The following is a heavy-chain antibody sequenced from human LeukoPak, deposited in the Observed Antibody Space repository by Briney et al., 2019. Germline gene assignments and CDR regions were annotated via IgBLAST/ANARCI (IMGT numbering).Heavy chain of an antibody. Sequence: PGGSLRLSCAASGFTFSSYAMSWVRQAPGKGLEWVSAISGSGGSTYYADSVKGRFTNSRDNSKNTLYLQMNSLRAEDTAVYYCAKDPTSSGWVYYFDYWGQGTLVTVSS. J-gene: IGHJ4*02. CDR3: AKDPTSSGWVYYFDY. CDR2: ISGSGGST. D-gene: IGHD6-19*01. CDR1: GFTFSSYA. V-gene: IGHV3-23*01.